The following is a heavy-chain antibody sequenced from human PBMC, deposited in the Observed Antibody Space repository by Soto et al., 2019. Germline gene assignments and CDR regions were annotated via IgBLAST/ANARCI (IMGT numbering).Heavy chain of an antibody. Sequence: SETLSLTCTVSGGSISSSSYYWGWIRQPPGKGLEWIGSIYYSGSTYYNPSLKSRVTISVDTSKNQFSLKLSSVTAADTAVYYCASLYCSSTSCFHTNFDYWGQGTLVTVSS. J-gene: IGHJ4*02. CDR3: ASLYCSSTSCFHTNFDY. D-gene: IGHD2-2*01. CDR2: IYYSGST. CDR1: GGSISSSSYY. V-gene: IGHV4-39*01.